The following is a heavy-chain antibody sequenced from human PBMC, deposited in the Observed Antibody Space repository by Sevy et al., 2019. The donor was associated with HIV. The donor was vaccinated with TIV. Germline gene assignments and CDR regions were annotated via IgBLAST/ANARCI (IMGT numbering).Heavy chain of an antibody. CDR3: ATDHTPRDYDDYIGAFDV. J-gene: IGHJ3*01. V-gene: IGHV3-15*01. CDR1: GFTFSSYA. Sequence: GGSLRLSCAASGFTFSSYAMSWVRQAPGKGLEWVGRIKSKTDGGTADYATPVKGRFTISRDDSKTTLFLQMNSLKTEDTAVYYCATDHTPRDYDDYIGAFDVWGQGTMVTVSS. D-gene: IGHD4-17*01. CDR2: IKSKTDGGTA.